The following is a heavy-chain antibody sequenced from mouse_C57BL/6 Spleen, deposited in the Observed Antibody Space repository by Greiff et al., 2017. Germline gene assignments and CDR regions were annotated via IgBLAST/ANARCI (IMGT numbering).Heavy chain of an antibody. CDR1: GYTFTSYW. J-gene: IGHJ3*01. V-gene: IGHV1-50*01. Sequence: VQLQQPGAELVKPGASVKLSCKASGYTFTSYWMQWVKQRPGQGLEWIGEIDPSDSYTNYNQKFKGKATLTVDTSSSTAYMQLSSLTSEDSAVYYCARPQTAQAPAWFAYWGQGTLVTVSA. CDR2: IDPSDSYT. CDR3: ARPQTAQAPAWFAY. D-gene: IGHD3-2*02.